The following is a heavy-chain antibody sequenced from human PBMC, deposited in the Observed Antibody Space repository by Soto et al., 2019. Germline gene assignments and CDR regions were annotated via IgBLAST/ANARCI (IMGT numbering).Heavy chain of an antibody. Sequence: AVGSLRLSCAASGFPFNTYAMSWVRQAPGKGPEWVSAISESGDNAFYADSVQGRFTISRDNSYNILYLQMNSLRAEDTALYFCAKGGYIYGLDPWGQGTLVTVSS. CDR1: GFPFNTYA. CDR3: AKGGYIYGLDP. D-gene: IGHD5-18*01. V-gene: IGHV3-23*01. CDR2: ISESGDNA. J-gene: IGHJ5*02.